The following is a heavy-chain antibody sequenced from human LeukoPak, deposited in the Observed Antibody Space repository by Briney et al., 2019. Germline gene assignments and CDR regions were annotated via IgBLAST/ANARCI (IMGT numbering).Heavy chain of an antibody. J-gene: IGHJ4*02. CDR1: GITFSGYA. V-gene: IGHV3-33*05. CDR3: ARVNYIADY. D-gene: IGHD6-13*01. CDR2: IKYDGSNE. Sequence: GGSLRLSCAASGITFSGYAMHWVRQAPGKGLEWVSLIKYDGSNEYYADSVKGRFTVSRDDSKNTLYLQMNSLRAEDTAVYYCARVNYIADYWGQGTLATVSS.